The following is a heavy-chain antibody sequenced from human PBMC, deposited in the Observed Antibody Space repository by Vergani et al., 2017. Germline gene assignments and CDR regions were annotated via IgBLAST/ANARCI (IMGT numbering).Heavy chain of an antibody. CDR2: IYHSGST. V-gene: IGHV4-38-2*02. D-gene: IGHD1-26*01. J-gene: IGHJ5*02. CDR3: ARDLSFKDSGSYPEYWFDP. Sequence: QVQLQESGPGLVKPSETLSLTCAVSGYSISSGYYWGWIRQPPGKGLEWIGSIYHSGSTYYNPSLKSRVTISVDTSKNQFSLKLSSVNAADTAVYYCARDLSFKDSGSYPEYWFDPWGQGTLVTVSS. CDR1: GYSISSGYY.